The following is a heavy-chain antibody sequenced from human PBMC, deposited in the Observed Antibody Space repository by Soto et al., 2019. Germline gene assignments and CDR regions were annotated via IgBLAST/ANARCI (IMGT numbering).Heavy chain of an antibody. CDR2: INHSGST. D-gene: IGHD3-10*01. CDR1: GGSFSGYY. Sequence: SETLSLTCAVYGGSFSGYYWSWIRQPPGKGLEWIGEINHSGSTNYNPSLKSRVTISVDTSKNQFSLKLGSVTAADTAVYYCAREGRVFEGGSGSLTWGQGTLVTVSS. V-gene: IGHV4-34*01. CDR3: AREGRVFEGGSGSLT. J-gene: IGHJ5*02.